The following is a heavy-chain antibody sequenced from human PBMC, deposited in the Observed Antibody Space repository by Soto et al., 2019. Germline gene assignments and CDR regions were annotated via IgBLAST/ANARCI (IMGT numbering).Heavy chain of an antibody. Sequence: PSETLSLTCTVSGGSISSGGYYWSWIRQHPGKGLEWIGYIYYSGSTYYNPSLKSRVTISVDTSKNQFSLKLSSVTAADTAVYYCARVGGIPTDYGMDVWGQGTTVTVSS. CDR3: ARVGGIPTDYGMDV. V-gene: IGHV4-31*03. J-gene: IGHJ6*02. CDR1: GGSISSGGYY. CDR2: IYYSGST. D-gene: IGHD2-15*01.